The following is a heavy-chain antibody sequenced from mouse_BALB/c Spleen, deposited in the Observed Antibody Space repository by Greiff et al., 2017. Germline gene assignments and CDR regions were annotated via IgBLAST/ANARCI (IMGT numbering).Heavy chain of an antibody. CDR2: ILPGSGST. V-gene: IGHV1-9*01. Sequence: QVHVKQSGAELMTPGASVKISCKATGYTFSSYWISWVKQRPGHGLEWIGEILPGSGSTNYNEKFKGKATFTADTSSNTAYMQLSSLTSEDSAVYYCARPRHYYDYSMDYWGQGTSVTVSS. D-gene: IGHD2-4*01. CDR1: GYTFSSYW. CDR3: ARPRHYYDYSMDY. J-gene: IGHJ4*01.